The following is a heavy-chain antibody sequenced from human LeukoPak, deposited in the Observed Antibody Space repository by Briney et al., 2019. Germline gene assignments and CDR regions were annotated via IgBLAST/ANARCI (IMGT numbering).Heavy chain of an antibody. CDR2: IYYSGST. Sequence: SETLSLTCTVSGGSISSYYWSWIRQPPGKGLEWIGYIYYSGSTNYNPSLKSRVTISVDTSKNQFSLKLSSVTAADTAVYYCARTTVNRYYYYYMDVWGKGTTVTVSS. CDR1: GGSISSYY. D-gene: IGHD4-11*01. CDR3: ARTTVNRYYYYYMDV. V-gene: IGHV4-59*01. J-gene: IGHJ6*03.